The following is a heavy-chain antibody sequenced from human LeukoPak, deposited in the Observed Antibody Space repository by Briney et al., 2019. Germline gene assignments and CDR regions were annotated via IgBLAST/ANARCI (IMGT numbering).Heavy chain of an antibody. CDR3: ARVLGRWELRGFDAFDI. CDR2: INPSGGST. CDR1: GYTFTSYY. Sequence: ASVKVSCKASGYTFTSYYMHWVRQAPGQGLEWMGIINPSGGSTSYAQKFQGRVTMTRDMSTSTVYMELSSLRSEDTAVYHCARVLGRWELRGFDAFDIWGQGTMVTVSS. D-gene: IGHD2-15*01. J-gene: IGHJ3*02. V-gene: IGHV1-46*01.